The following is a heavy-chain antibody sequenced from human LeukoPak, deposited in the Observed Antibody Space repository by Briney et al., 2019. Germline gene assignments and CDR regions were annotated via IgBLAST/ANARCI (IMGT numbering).Heavy chain of an antibody. CDR2: ISYSGST. CDR3: ARGIPKLYCDFWSRYNAPNWFDP. J-gene: IGHJ5*02. CDR1: GGSISSYY. Sequence: SESLSLTCTASGGSISSYYWSWIRQPPGKGLVWVGYISYSGSTNYNPSLKSRVTISVDTSKNHFSLKLSSVTAADTAVYCCARGIPKLYCDFWSRYNAPNWFDPWGQGTLVTVSS. V-gene: IGHV4-59*01. D-gene: IGHD3-3*01.